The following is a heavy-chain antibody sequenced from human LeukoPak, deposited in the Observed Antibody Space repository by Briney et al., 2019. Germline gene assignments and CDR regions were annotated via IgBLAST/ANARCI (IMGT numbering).Heavy chain of an antibody. J-gene: IGHJ6*03. CDR2: INPSGGST. V-gene: IGHV1-46*01. Sequence: ASVKVSCKASGYTFTSYYMHWVRQAPGQGLEWMGIINPSGGSTSYAQKFQGRVTMTRDMYTSTVYMELSSLRSEDTAVYYCARDRGDGSGSYYNYYYYYMDVWGKGTTVTVSS. CDR3: ARDRGDGSGSYYNYYYYYMDV. CDR1: GYTFTSYY. D-gene: IGHD3-10*01.